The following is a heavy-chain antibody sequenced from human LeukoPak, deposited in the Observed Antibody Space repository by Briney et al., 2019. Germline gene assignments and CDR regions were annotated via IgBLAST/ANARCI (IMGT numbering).Heavy chain of an antibody. CDR3: ARHLYSSGWYEDY. D-gene: IGHD6-19*01. V-gene: IGHV4-34*01. CDR2: INHSGST. J-gene: IGHJ4*02. Sequence: SETLSLTCAVYGGSFSGYYWSWIRQPPGKGLEWFGEINHSGSTNYNPSLKSRVTISVDTSKNQFSLKLSSVTAADTAVYYCARHLYSSGWYEDYWGQGTLVTVSS. CDR1: GGSFSGYY.